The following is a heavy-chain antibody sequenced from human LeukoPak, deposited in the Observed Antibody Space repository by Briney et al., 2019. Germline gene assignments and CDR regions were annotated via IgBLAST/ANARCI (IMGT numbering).Heavy chain of an antibody. D-gene: IGHD3-9*01. CDR3: TTDQGYYDILTGSHVGAFDI. Sequence: GGSLRLSCAASGFTFSSYDMHWVRQAPGKGLEWVALISESGSNKYYAASVKGRFTISRDNSKNTLYLHMNSLRSEDTALYYCTTDQGYYDILTGSHVGAFDIWGQGTMVTVSS. CDR2: ISESGSNK. J-gene: IGHJ3*02. CDR1: GFTFSSYD. V-gene: IGHV3-30*03.